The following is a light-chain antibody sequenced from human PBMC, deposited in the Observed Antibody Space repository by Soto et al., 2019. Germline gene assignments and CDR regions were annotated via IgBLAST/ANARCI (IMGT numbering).Light chain of an antibody. CDR1: QSVSSN. J-gene: IGKJ1*01. Sequence: EIVMTQSPATLSVSPGERATLSCRASQSVSSNLAWYQQKPGQAPRLLIYGASTRATGIPARFSGSGSGTYFTLTISSLESEDFAVYYCQQYSSWPRTFGQGTKVEIK. CDR2: GAS. CDR3: QQYSSWPRT. V-gene: IGKV3-15*01.